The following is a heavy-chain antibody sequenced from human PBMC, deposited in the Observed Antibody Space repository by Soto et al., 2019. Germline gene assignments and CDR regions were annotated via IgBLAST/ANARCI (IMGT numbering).Heavy chain of an antibody. Sequence: PSETLSLTCTVSGGSISSGGYYWSWIRQHPGKGLEWIGYIYYSGSTYYNPSLKSRVTISVDTSKNQFSLKLSSVTAADTAVYYCASLGVVTAIGFQHWGQGTLVTVSS. CDR2: IYYSGST. CDR1: GGSISSGGYY. D-gene: IGHD2-21*02. CDR3: ASLGVVTAIGFQH. J-gene: IGHJ1*01. V-gene: IGHV4-31*03.